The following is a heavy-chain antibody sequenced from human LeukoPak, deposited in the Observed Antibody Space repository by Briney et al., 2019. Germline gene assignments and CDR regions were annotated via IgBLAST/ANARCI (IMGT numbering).Heavy chain of an antibody. D-gene: IGHD6-19*01. CDR2: INHSGST. Sequence: KPSETLSLTCTVSGVSITSSNYYWGWIRQPPGKGLEWIGEINHSGSTNYNPSLKSRVTISVDTSKNQFSLKLSSVTAADTAVYYCAREIGLASSGYDYWGQGTLVTVSS. V-gene: IGHV4-39*07. CDR1: GVSITSSNYY. J-gene: IGHJ4*02. CDR3: AREIGLASSGYDY.